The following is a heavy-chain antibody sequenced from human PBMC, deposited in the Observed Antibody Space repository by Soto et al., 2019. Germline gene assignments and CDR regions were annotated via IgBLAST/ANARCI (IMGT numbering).Heavy chain of an antibody. J-gene: IGHJ4*02. CDR2: IYDSESA. Sequence: QVQLQESGPGLVKPSQTLSLTCSVSGESISSGGYYWSWIRHHPGKGLEWIGYIYDSESAYYNPSLKRRVPISMDTSKNHFAMRLSSVTAADTAVYYCARASSSSSAADYWGQGTLATVSS. V-gene: IGHV4-31*03. CDR3: ARASSSSSAADY. CDR1: GESISSGGYY. D-gene: IGHD6-6*01.